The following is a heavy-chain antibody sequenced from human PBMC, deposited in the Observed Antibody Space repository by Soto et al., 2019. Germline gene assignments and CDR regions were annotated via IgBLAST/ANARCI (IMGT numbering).Heavy chain of an antibody. D-gene: IGHD1-7*01. CDR3: ARDRGWNYGGEDY. V-gene: IGHV3-30-3*01. Sequence: GGSLRLSCAASGFTFSSYAMHWVRQAPGKGLEWVAVISYDGSNKYYADSVKGRFTISRDNSKNTLYLQMNSLRAEDTAVYYCARDRGWNYGGEDYWGQGTLVTVSS. CDR2: ISYDGSNK. J-gene: IGHJ4*02. CDR1: GFTFSSYA.